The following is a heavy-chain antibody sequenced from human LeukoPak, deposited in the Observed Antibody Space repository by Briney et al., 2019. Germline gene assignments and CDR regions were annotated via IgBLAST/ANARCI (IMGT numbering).Heavy chain of an antibody. V-gene: IGHV4-39*01. D-gene: IGHD6-19*01. CDR3: ARHVGIAVAGPGDY. CDR2: IYYSGST. Sequence: PSETLSLTCTVSGGSISSSSYYWGWIRQPPGKGLEWIGSIYYSGSTYYNPSLKSRVTISVDTSKNQFSLKLSSVTAADTAVYYCARHVGIAVAGPGDYWGQGILVTVSS. CDR1: GGSISSSSYY. J-gene: IGHJ4*02.